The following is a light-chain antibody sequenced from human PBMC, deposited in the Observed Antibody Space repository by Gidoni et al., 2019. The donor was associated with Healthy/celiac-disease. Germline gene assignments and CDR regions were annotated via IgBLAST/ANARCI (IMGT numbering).Light chain of an antibody. J-gene: IGLJ2*01. Sequence: SGSPGQSITISCTGTSSDVGGYNYVSWYQQHPGKAPKLMIYDVSNRPSGVSNRFSGSKSGNTASLTISGLQAEDEADYYCSSYTSSSTLVVFGGGTKLTVL. CDR1: SSDVGGYNY. CDR3: SSYTSSSTLVV. CDR2: DVS. V-gene: IGLV2-14*04.